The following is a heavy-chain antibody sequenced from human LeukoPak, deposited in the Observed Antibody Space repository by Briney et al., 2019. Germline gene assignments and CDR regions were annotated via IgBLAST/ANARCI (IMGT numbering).Heavy chain of an antibody. D-gene: IGHD6-13*01. CDR2: IYYSGST. Sequence: PSETLSLTCTVSGGSISSYYWSWIRQPPGKGLEWIGYIYYSGSTNYNPSLKSRVTISVDTSKNQFSLKLSSVTAADTAVYYCARAESIAAAGYFDYWGQGTLVTVSS. CDR1: GGSISSYY. CDR3: ARAESIAAAGYFDY. V-gene: IGHV4-59*01. J-gene: IGHJ4*02.